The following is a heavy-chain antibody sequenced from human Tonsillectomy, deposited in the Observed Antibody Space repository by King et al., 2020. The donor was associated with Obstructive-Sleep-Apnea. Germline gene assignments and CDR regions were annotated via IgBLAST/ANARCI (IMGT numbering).Heavy chain of an antibody. CDR1: GGAISNGGYY. CDR3: ARAHPFCSSTSCFFSDC. CDR2: IYYSGST. V-gene: IGHV4-31*03. Sequence: QLQESGPGLVKPSQTLSLTCTVSGGAISNGGYYWSWIRQHPGKGLEWNGYIYYSGSTHYNPSLKSRVSISVDTSKNQFSLKLTSVTAADTAVYYCARAHPFCSSTSCFFSDCWGQGTLVTVSS. D-gene: IGHD2-2*01. J-gene: IGHJ4*02.